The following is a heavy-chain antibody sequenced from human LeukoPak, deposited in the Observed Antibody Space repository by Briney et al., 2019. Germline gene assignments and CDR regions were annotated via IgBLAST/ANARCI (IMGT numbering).Heavy chain of an antibody. Sequence: PSEALSLTCAVSGGSLSSSNYYWGWLRRPPGQGLEWIGSIYYSGNTYYNPSLKSRVTISVDTSKNQFSLKLSSVTATDTAVYYCARRRAGRDWFDPWGQGTLVTVSS. D-gene: IGHD6-19*01. CDR3: ARRRAGRDWFDP. CDR2: IYYSGNT. V-gene: IGHV4-39*01. CDR1: GGSLSSSNYY. J-gene: IGHJ5*02.